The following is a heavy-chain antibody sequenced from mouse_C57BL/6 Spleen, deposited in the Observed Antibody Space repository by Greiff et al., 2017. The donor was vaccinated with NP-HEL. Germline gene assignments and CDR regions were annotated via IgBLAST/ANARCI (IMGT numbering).Heavy chain of an antibody. D-gene: IGHD2-4*01. CDR2: ISYDGSN. CDR1: GYSITSGYY. J-gene: IGHJ4*01. V-gene: IGHV3-6*01. CDR3: ASYYDDYAMDY. Sequence: EVKLMESGPGLVKPSQSLSLTCSVTGYSITSGYYWNWIRQFPGNKLEWMGYISYDGSNNYNPSLKNRISITRDTSKNQFFLKLNSVTTEDTATYYCASYYDDYAMDYWGQGTSVTVSS.